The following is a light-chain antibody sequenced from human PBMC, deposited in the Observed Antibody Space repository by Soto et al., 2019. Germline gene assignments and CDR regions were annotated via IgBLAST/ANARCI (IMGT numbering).Light chain of an antibody. J-gene: IGKJ4*01. V-gene: IGKV3-20*01. CDR2: SAS. CDR1: QTVPSNY. Sequence: EIVLTQSPGTLSLSPGERATLSCRASQTVPSNYLAWYQQKSGQTPRLLIYSASSRATGIPDRFSGGGSGTDFTLTISRLEPEDFAVYYCQQFSSYPLTFGGGTKVDIK. CDR3: QQFSSYPLT.